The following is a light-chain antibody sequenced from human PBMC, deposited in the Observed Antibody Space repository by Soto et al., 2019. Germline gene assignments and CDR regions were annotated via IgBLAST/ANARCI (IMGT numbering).Light chain of an antibody. CDR1: QSISSW. CDR2: DAS. J-gene: IGKJ1*01. CDR3: QQYNSYRRT. V-gene: IGKV1-5*01. Sequence: DIQMTQSPSTLSASVGDRVTITCRASQSISSWLAWYQQKPGKAPKLLIYDASSLESGVPSRFSGSGSGTEFTLTISSLQPDDLATYYCQQYNSYRRTFGQGTKVEIK.